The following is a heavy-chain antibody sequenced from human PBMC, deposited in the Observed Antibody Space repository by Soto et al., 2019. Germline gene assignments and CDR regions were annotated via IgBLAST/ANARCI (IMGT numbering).Heavy chain of an antibody. J-gene: IGHJ6*02. CDR2: ISYDGSNK. D-gene: IGHD4-17*01. CDR3: ARVSTVTNSYNYYYGMDV. CDR1: GFTFSSYA. V-gene: IGHV3-30-3*01. Sequence: PGGSLRLSCAASGFTFSSYAMHWVRQAPGKGLEWVAVISYDGSNKYFADSVKGRFTISRDNSKNTLYLQMNSLRAEDTAVYYCARVSTVTNSYNYYYGMDVWGQGTTVTVSS.